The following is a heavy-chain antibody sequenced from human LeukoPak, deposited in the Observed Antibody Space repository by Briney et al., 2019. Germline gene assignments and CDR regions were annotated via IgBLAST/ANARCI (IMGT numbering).Heavy chain of an antibody. CDR3: ATSQCGSDCYLAGDY. V-gene: IGHV4-59*01. D-gene: IGHD2-21*02. J-gene: IGHJ4*02. Sequence: PSETLSLTCTVSGGSISSYYWSWIRQPPGKGLEWIGYIYYSGSTNYNPSLKSRVTISVDTSENQFSLKLSSVTAADTAVYYCATSQCGSDCYLAGDYWGQGTLVIVSS. CDR1: GGSISSYY. CDR2: IYYSGST.